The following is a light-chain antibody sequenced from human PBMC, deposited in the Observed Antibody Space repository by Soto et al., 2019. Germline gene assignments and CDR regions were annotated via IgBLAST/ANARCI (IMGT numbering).Light chain of an antibody. J-gene: IGLJ2*01. V-gene: IGLV1-51*01. CDR1: SSNIGNNY. CDR2: DNN. CDR3: ATWDGSLPGEV. Sequence: QSVLTQSPSVSVAPGQKVTISCSGSSSNIGNNYVSWYQQLPGTAPKLLIYDNNKRPSGIPDRFSGSKSGTSGTLDITGLQTGDEADYYSATWDGSLPGEVFGGGTKLTVL.